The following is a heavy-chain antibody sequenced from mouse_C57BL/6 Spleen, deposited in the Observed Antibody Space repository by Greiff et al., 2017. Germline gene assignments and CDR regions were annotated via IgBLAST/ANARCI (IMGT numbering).Heavy chain of an antibody. D-gene: IGHD1-1*01. V-gene: IGHV5-17*01. CDR3: ARQHYGSSYAMDY. CDR1: GFTFSDYG. Sequence: EVKVEESGGGLVKPGGSLKLSCAASGFTFSDYGMHWVRQAPEKGLEWVAYISSGSSTIYYADTVKGRFTISRDNAKNTLFLQMTSLRSEDTAMYYCARQHYGSSYAMDYWGQGTSVTVSS. CDR2: ISSGSSTI. J-gene: IGHJ4*01.